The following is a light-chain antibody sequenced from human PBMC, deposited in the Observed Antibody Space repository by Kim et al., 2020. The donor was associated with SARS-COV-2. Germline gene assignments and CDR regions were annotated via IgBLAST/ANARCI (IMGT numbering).Light chain of an antibody. CDR3: AAWDDNLNGVG. CDR1: FSNVARNT. CDR2: GYN. V-gene: IGLV1-44*01. Sequence: GQGVTMSGSGIFSNVARNTVSWYLQHPGTAPKLLIFGYNQRPSGVPDRFSGSKSGTSASLAISGLQSEDEADYYCAAWDDNLNGVGFGGGTQLTVL. J-gene: IGLJ2*01.